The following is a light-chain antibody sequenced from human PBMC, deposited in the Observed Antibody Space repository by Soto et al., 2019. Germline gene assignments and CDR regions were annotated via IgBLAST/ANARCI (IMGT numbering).Light chain of an antibody. Sequence: QSVLTQPASVSGSPGQSITISCTGTSSDVGGYNYVSWYQQHPGKAPRLVIYEVSNRPSGVSSRFSGSKSGNTASLTISGLQAEDEADYYCSSYGGSSAPVLFGGGTKLTVL. CDR1: SSDVGGYNY. CDR2: EVS. J-gene: IGLJ2*01. V-gene: IGLV2-14*01. CDR3: SSYGGSSAPVL.